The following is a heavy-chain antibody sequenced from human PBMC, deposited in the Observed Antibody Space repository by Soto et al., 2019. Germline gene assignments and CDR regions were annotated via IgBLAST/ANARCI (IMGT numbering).Heavy chain of an antibody. CDR2: ISTGGTYL. CDR1: GFSFRTHT. Sequence: PGGSLRLSCVASGFSFRTHTLVWVRQAPGEGLEWVSYISTGGTYLEYAHSVKGRFTISRDDAADSVFLQMNSLKGDDTAVYYCVKGGEDITSPYGMDVWGQGTTVTVSS. CDR3: VKGGEDITSPYGMDV. V-gene: IGHV3-21*06. J-gene: IGHJ6*02. D-gene: IGHD2-2*01.